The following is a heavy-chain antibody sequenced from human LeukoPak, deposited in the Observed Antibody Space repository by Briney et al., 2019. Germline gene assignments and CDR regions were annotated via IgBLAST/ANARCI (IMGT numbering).Heavy chain of an antibody. CDR3: AKDRAVVGDYWYFDL. J-gene: IGHJ2*01. D-gene: IGHD6-19*01. CDR2: ISGSGGST. V-gene: IGHV3-23*01. CDR1: GFTFTTYA. Sequence: GGSLRLSCAVSGFTFTTYAMSWVRQAPGKGLVWVSGISGSGGSTFYTDSVKGRFTISRDNSKNTLNLQMNSLRAEDTAVYYCAKDRAVVGDYWYFDLWGRGTLVTVSS.